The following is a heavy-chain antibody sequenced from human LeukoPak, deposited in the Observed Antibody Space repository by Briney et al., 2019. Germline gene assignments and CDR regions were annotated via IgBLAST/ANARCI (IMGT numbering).Heavy chain of an antibody. D-gene: IGHD6-19*01. CDR2: INPNSGGT. J-gene: IGHJ3*02. V-gene: IGHV1-2*04. CDR3: AREAEAVAGTGPGAYAFDI. Sequence: ASVKVSCKASGYTFTSYDINWVRQAPGQGLEWMGWINPNSGGTNYAQKFQGWVTVTRDTSISTAYMELSRLRSDDTAVYYCAREAEAVAGTGPGAYAFDIWGQGTMVTVSS. CDR1: GYTFTSYD.